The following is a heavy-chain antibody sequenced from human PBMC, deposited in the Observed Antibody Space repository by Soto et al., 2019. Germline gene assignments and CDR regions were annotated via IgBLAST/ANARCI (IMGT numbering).Heavy chain of an antibody. V-gene: IGHV2-5*02. CDR2: IYWDDDK. D-gene: IGHD4-17*01. J-gene: IGHJ4*02. Sequence: QITLKESGPTLVRPAQTLTLTCAFSGFSLTTYDMGVAWIRQPPGKALEWLALIYWDDDKRYSPSLKVRLAISKDTSRNQVVLTITNMDPGDTATYFCAHAGDYDLLTFDHWGPGTLVTVSS. CDR3: AHAGDYDLLTFDH. CDR1: GFSLTTYDMG.